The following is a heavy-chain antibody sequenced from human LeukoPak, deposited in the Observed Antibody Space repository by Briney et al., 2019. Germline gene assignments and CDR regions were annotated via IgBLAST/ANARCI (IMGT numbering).Heavy chain of an antibody. CDR2: ISSSSITL. CDR1: GVMKTYS. CDR3: ARSGNYYDTSGLLY. V-gene: IGHV3-48*02. J-gene: IGHJ4*02. D-gene: IGHD3-22*01. Sequence: GGSLRLSCAASGVMKTYSMNWVRQAPGKGLEWISYISSSSITLNYADSVKGRFTISRDNAKNLVFLHMNSLRDEDTAVYYCARSGNYYDTSGLLYWGQGALVIVSS.